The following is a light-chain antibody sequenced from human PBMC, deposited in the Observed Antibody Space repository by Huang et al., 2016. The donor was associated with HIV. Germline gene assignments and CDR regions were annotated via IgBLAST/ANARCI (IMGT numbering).Light chain of an antibody. CDR1: QPLLSTANNKSY. CDR2: WAS. J-gene: IGKJ5*01. V-gene: IGKV4-1*01. CDR3: QQYYSASIT. Sequence: DIVMTQSPGSLTVSLGERASINCTSSQPLLSTANNKSYLAWYQQKRRQPPKALIYWASNRESGVPERFSGSGSGTDFTLTISSLQAEDVALYYCQQYYSASITFGQGTRVEI.